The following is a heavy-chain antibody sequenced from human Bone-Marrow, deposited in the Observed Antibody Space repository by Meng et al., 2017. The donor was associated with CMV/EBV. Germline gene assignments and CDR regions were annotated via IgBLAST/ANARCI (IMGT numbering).Heavy chain of an antibody. Sequence: ASVKVSCKASGYTFTGYYMHWVRQAPGQGLEWMGWINPNSGGTNYAQKFQGRVTMTRDTSISTAYMELSRLRSDDTAVYYCARLVVPAALLPADAFDIWGQGTMVTFSS. CDR2: INPNSGGT. V-gene: IGHV1-2*02. CDR1: GYTFTGYY. CDR3: ARLVVPAALLPADAFDI. J-gene: IGHJ3*02. D-gene: IGHD2-2*01.